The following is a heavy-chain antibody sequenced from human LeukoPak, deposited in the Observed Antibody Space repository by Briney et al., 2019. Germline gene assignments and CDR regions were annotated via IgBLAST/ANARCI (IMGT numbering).Heavy chain of an antibody. D-gene: IGHD3-3*01. Sequence: GGSLRLSCAASGFTFGSYSMNWVRQAPGKGLEWVSSISSSSSYIYYADTVKGRFTISRDNSKNTLYLQMNSLRAEDTAVYYCAKEERFLEWAHWFDPWGQGTLVTVSS. CDR1: GFTFGSYS. CDR3: AKEERFLEWAHWFDP. V-gene: IGHV3-21*04. CDR2: ISSSSSYI. J-gene: IGHJ5*02.